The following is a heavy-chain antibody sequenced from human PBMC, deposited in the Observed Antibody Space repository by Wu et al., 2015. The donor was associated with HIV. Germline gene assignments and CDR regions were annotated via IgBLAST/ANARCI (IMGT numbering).Heavy chain of an antibody. Sequence: QVQLVQSGAEVKKPGSSVKVSCKASGGTFSSYAISWVRQAPGQGLEWMGRIIPIFGTANYAQKFQGRVTITADESTSTAYMELSSLRSEDTAVYYCAREDSSGYFSVLGTFDIWGQGTMVTVSS. D-gene: IGHD3-22*01. CDR1: GGTFSSYA. CDR2: IIPIFGTA. CDR3: AREDSSGYFSVLGTFDI. V-gene: IGHV1-69*13. J-gene: IGHJ3*02.